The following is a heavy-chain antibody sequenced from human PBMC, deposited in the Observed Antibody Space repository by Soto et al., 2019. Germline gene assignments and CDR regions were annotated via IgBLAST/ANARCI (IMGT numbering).Heavy chain of an antibody. Sequence: GGSLRLSCAASGFTFSSYAMSWVRQAPGKGLEWVSAISGGGGSTYYADSLKGRFTISGDKSKNTLYLQMNSLRAEDTAVYYCVKDVSPSSSWADAFDIWGQGTMVTVSS. CDR1: GFTFSSYA. D-gene: IGHD6-13*01. CDR3: VKDVSPSSSWADAFDI. V-gene: IGHV3-23*01. CDR2: ISGGGGST. J-gene: IGHJ3*02.